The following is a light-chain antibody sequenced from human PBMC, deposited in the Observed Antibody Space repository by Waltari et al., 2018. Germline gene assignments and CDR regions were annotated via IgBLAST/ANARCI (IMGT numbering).Light chain of an antibody. CDR2: DVS. V-gene: IGLV2-14*03. Sequence: QSALTQPASVSGSPGQSITISCTGTSRDVGAYTYVSWYQQHPGKAPKLLIYDVSNRPSGVSNRFSGSKSGNTASLTISGLQAEDESDYYCSSYTSSTTLVFGGGTKLTVL. J-gene: IGLJ3*02. CDR3: SSYTSSTTLV. CDR1: SRDVGAYTY.